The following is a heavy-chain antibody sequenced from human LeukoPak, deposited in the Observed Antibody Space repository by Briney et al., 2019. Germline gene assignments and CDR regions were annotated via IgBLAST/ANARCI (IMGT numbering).Heavy chain of an antibody. CDR1: GFTFSSYA. Sequence: PGRSLRLSCAASGFTFSSYAMHWVRQAPGKGLEWVAVISYDGSNKYYADYVKGRFTISRDNSKNTLYLHLDDLRADDTAIYYCAKKIGAPYDSSESYFLFDCWGQGTLVTVSS. V-gene: IGHV3-30-3*02. CDR3: AKKIGAPYDSSESYFLFDC. CDR2: ISYDGSNK. J-gene: IGHJ4*02. D-gene: IGHD3-22*01.